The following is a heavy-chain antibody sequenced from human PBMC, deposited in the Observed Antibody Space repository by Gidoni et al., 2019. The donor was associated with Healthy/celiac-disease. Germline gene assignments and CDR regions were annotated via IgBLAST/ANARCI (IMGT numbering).Heavy chain of an antibody. Sequence: QVQLQESGPGLVKPSATLSLTCTVSGGSIISYYWSWIRQPPGKGLEWIGYIYYSGSTNYNPSLKSRGTISVDTSKNQFSLKLSSVTAADTAVYYCARGEYDILTGYYYFDYWGQGTLVTVSS. CDR3: ARGEYDILTGYYYFDY. D-gene: IGHD3-9*01. CDR2: IYYSGST. J-gene: IGHJ4*02. V-gene: IGHV4-59*01. CDR1: GGSIISYY.